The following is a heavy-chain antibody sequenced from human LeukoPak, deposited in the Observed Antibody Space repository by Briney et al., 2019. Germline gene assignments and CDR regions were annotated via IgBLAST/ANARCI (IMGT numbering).Heavy chain of an antibody. CDR2: INPNSGGT. CDR1: GYTFTGYY. D-gene: IGHD3-22*01. J-gene: IGHJ4*02. CDR3: ARGGYYDSSGYYTWYYFDY. V-gene: IGHV1-2*02. Sequence: GASVKVSCKASGYTFTGYYMHWVRQAPGQGLEWMGWINPNSGGTNYAQKFQGRVTMTRDTSISTAYMELSRLRSDDTAVYYCARGGYYDSSGYYTWYYFDYWGQGTLVTVSS.